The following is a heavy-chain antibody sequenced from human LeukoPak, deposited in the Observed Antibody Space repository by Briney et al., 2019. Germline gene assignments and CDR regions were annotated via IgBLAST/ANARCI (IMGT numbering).Heavy chain of an antibody. D-gene: IGHD3-16*01. V-gene: IGHV1-69*05. Sequence: CSVKLSCKASGGTLSTYTISWVRQAPGQGLEWMAGIIPDFGTAHYAQRFQGRVTITTDESTSAAYMELSSLRSEDTAVYYCARDGGIPEGYYYFYMDVWGEGTTVTVSS. CDR2: IIPDFGTA. CDR1: GGTLSTYT. J-gene: IGHJ6*03. CDR3: ARDGGIPEGYYYFYMDV.